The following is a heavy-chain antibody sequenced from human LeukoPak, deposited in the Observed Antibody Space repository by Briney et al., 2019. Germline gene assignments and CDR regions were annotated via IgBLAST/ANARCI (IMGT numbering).Heavy chain of an antibody. CDR2: ISGSGGST. D-gene: IGHD3-10*01. CDR1: GFTFSGYV. V-gene: IGHV3-23*01. J-gene: IGHJ4*02. CDR3: AKADQRYYGSKSYYSNY. Sequence: GGSLRLSCAVSGFTFSGYVMSWVRQAPGKGLEWVSGISGSGGSTFYSDSVKGRFTISRDNSKNTLYLQMSSLRVEDTALYYCAKADQRYYGSKSYYSNYWGQGTRVTVSS.